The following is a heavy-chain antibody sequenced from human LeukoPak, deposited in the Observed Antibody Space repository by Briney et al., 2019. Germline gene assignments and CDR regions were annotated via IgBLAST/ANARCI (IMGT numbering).Heavy chain of an antibody. CDR3: AKCHFGTALHYGSGSYPLDY. CDR2: ISGSGGST. V-gene: IGHV3-23*01. D-gene: IGHD3-10*01. J-gene: IGHJ4*02. Sequence: PGGSLRLSCAASGCTFSSYAMSWVRQAPGKGLEWVSAISGSGGSTYYADSVKGRFTISRDNSKNTLYLQMNSLRAEDTAVYYCAKCHFGTALHYGSGSYPLDYWGQGTLVTVSS. CDR1: GCTFSSYA.